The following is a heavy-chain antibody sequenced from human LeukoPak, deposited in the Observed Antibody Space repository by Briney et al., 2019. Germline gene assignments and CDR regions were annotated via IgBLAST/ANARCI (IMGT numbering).Heavy chain of an antibody. CDR1: GGPFSGYY. J-gene: IGHJ4*02. D-gene: IGHD3-16*02. V-gene: IGHV4-34*01. CDR2: INHSGST. Sequence: PSETLSLTCAVYGGPFSGYYWSWIRQPPGKGLEWIGEINHSGSTNYNPSLKSRVTISVDTSKNQFSLKLSSVTAADTAVYYCARDRSYVWGSYRYTVDYFDYWGQGTLVTVSS. CDR3: ARDRSYVWGSYRYTVDYFDY.